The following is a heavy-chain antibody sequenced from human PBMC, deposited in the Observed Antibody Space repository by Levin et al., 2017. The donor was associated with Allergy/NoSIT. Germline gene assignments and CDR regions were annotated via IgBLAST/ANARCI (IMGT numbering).Heavy chain of an antibody. V-gene: IGHV4-30-4*01. CDR3: ARTIVVVPAAIGSLFDY. CDR1: GGSISSGGYY. J-gene: IGHJ4*02. D-gene: IGHD2-2*01. CDR2: IYYSGST. Sequence: SSETLSLTCTVSGGSISSGGYYWSWIRQPPGKGLEWIGYIYYSGSTYYNPSLKSRVTISVDTSKNQFSLKLSSVTAADTAVYYCARTIVVVPAAIGSLFDYWGQGTLVTVSS.